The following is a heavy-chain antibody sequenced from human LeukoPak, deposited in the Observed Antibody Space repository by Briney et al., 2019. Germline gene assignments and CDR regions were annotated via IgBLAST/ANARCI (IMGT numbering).Heavy chain of an antibody. D-gene: IGHD3-16*01. CDR3: ARTELCYELAY. CDR1: RYTFTIYG. CDR2: ISAYNGNT. V-gene: IGHV1-18*01. Sequence: ASVNVSCKPSRYTFTIYGTSWVRQAPGQGRERMGYISAYNGNTNNAQKLQGRVTMTTDTSTRTAYMALRSLRSDDTTVYYCARTELCYELAYWGQGTLVTVSS. J-gene: IGHJ4*02.